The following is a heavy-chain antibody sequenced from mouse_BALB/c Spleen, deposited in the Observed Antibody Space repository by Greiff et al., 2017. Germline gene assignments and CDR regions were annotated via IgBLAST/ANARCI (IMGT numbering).Heavy chain of an antibody. J-gene: IGHJ4*01. V-gene: IGHV1-9*01. CDR3: ARGGYYGSSYHNYYAMDY. Sequence: VQLQQSGAELMKPGASVKISCKATGYTFSSYWIEWVKQRPGHGLEWIGEILPGSGSTNYNEKFKGKATFTADTSSNTAYMQLSSLTSEDSAVYYCARGGYYGSSYHNYYAMDYWGQGTSVTVSS. CDR1: GYTFSSYW. CDR2: ILPGSGST. D-gene: IGHD1-1*01.